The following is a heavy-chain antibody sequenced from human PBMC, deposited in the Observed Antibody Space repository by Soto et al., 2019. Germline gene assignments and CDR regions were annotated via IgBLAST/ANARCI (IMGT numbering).Heavy chain of an antibody. J-gene: IGHJ6*02. CDR2: IRGSVGST. CDR3: AKDLHSSSWYPLYYYYGMDV. CDR1: GFTFSSYA. Sequence: GGSLRLSCAASGFTFSSYAMSWVRQAPGKWLEWVSVIRGSVGSTYYADSVKGRFTISRDNSKNTLYLQMNSLRAEDTAVYYCAKDLHSSSWYPLYYYYGMDVWGQGTTVTVSS. D-gene: IGHD6-13*01. V-gene: IGHV3-23*01.